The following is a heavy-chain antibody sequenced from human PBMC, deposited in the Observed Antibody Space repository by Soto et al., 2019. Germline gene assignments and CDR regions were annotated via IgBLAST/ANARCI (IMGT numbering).Heavy chain of an antibody. V-gene: IGHV1-2*02. CDR2: INPNSGGT. CDR1: GYTFTGYY. Sequence: ASVKVSCKASGYTFTGYYMHWVRQAPGQGLEWMGWINPNSGGTNYAQKFQGRVTMTRDTSISTAYMELSRLRFDETAVYYCARESPLGIAAAGPGGPESYYYYGMDVWGQGTTVTVSS. J-gene: IGHJ6*02. CDR3: ARESPLGIAAAGPGGPESYYYYGMDV. D-gene: IGHD6-13*01.